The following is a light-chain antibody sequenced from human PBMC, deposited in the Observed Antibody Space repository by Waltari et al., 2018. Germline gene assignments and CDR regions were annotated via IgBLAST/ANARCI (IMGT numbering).Light chain of an antibody. J-gene: IGLJ3*02. CDR2: IND. Sequence: QSVLTQPPSASGTPGQRVTISCSGSSSNIGRNTVNWYQHFPGTAPKPVIYINDQRPSGVPDRFSGSKSDTSASLAISGLQSDDEAEYSCAVWDDSLSAWLFGGGTKLAVL. CDR3: AVWDDSLSAWL. V-gene: IGLV1-44*01. CDR1: SSNIGRNT.